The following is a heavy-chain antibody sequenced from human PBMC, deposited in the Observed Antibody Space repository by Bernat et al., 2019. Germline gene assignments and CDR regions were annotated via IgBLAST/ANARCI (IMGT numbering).Heavy chain of an antibody. D-gene: IGHD1-26*01. CDR2: IIPILGIA. CDR3: ARDRERAGQFDY. V-gene: IGHV1-69*08. Sequence: QVQLVQSGAEVKKPGSSVKVSCKASGGTFSSYTISWVRQAPGQGLEWMGRIIPILGIANYAQKFQGRVTITADKSTSTAYMELSSLRSDDTAVYYCARDRERAGQFDYWGQGTLVTVSS. CDR1: GGTFSSYT. J-gene: IGHJ4*02.